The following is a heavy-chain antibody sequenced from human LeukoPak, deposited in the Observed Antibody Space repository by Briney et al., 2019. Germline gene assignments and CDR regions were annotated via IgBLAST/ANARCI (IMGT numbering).Heavy chain of an antibody. Sequence: GGSLRLSCAASGFTVSSNDMSWVRQAPGKGLEWVSVIYSGGTTYHADSVKGRFTISRDNSKNTLYLQMNSLRADDTAVYYCASRRDYGINYWGQGTLVTVSS. J-gene: IGHJ4*02. CDR2: IYSGGTT. D-gene: IGHD4-17*01. V-gene: IGHV3-53*01. CDR1: GFTVSSND. CDR3: ASRRDYGINY.